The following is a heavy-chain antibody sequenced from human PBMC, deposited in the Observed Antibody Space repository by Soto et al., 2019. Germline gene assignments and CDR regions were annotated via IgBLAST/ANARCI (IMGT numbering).Heavy chain of an antibody. Sequence: GGSLRLSCAASGFTFSSYSMNWVRQAPGKGLEWVSSISSSSSYIYYADSVKGRFTISRDNAKNSLYLQMNSLRAEDTAVYYCARGGIAARPSDAFDIWGQGTMVTVSS. CDR2: ISSSSSYI. J-gene: IGHJ3*02. D-gene: IGHD6-6*01. CDR1: GFTFSSYS. CDR3: ARGGIAARPSDAFDI. V-gene: IGHV3-21*01.